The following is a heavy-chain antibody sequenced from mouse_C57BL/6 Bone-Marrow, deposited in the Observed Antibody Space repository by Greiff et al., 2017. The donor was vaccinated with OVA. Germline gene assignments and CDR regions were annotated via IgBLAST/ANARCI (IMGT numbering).Heavy chain of an antibody. Sequence: EVQLQQSGPELVKPGASVKISCKASGYTFTDYYMNWVKQSHGKSLEWIGDINPNNGGTSYNQKFKGKATLTVDKSSSTAYMELSSLTSEDSAVYFCARSRGIYYDYPFAYWGQGTLVTVSA. D-gene: IGHD2-4*01. J-gene: IGHJ3*01. CDR3: ARSRGIYYDYPFAY. CDR1: GYTFTDYY. V-gene: IGHV1-26*01. CDR2: INPNNGGT.